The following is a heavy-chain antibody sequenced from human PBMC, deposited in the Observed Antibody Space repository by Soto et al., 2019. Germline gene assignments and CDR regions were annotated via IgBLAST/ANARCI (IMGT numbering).Heavy chain of an antibody. J-gene: IGHJ4*02. CDR2: ISYDGSNK. V-gene: IGHV3-30*18. CDR3: AKDHYYYGSGSYSGPLDY. Sequence: GGSLRLSCAASGFNFSSYGMHWVRQAPGKGLEWVAVISYDGSNKYYADSVKGRFTISRDNSKNTLYLQMNSLRAEDTAVYYCAKDHYYYGSGSYSGPLDYWGQGTLVTVSS. CDR1: GFNFSSYG. D-gene: IGHD3-10*01.